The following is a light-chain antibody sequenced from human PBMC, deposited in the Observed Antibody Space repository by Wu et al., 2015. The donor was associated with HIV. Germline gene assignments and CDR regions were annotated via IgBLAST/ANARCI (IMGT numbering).Light chain of an antibody. CDR2: GAS. CDR3: QQYNNWPRS. J-gene: IGKJ2*03. V-gene: IGKV3-15*01. CDR1: QSVSSN. Sequence: EIVMTQSPATLSVSPGERATLSCRASQSVSSNLAWYQQKPGQAPRLLIYGASTRATGIPARFSGSGSGTEFTLTISSLQSEDFAVYYCQQYNNWPRSFGQGTKRGD.